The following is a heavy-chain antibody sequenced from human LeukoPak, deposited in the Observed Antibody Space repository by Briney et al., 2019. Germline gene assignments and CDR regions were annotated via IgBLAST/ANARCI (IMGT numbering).Heavy chain of an antibody. J-gene: IGHJ4*02. D-gene: IGHD3-22*01. CDR2: IYYSGST. V-gene: IGHV4-59*01. CDR1: GGSISSYY. Sequence: SETLSLTCTVSGGSISSYYWSWIRQPPGKGLEWIGYIYYSGSTNYNPSLKSRVTISLDTSKNQFSLKLSSVTAADTAVYFCARANPYDNSGYSPELRYWGQGTLVTVSS. CDR3: ARANPYDNSGYSPELRY.